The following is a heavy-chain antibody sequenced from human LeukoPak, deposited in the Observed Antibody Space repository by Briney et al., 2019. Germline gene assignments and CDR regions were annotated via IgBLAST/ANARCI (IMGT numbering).Heavy chain of an antibody. CDR1: GGSFSSYY. D-gene: IGHD3-10*01. V-gene: IGHV4-59*01. J-gene: IGHJ4*02. CDR2: IYYSGST. Sequence: PSETLSLTCTVSGGSFSSYYWSWIRQPPGKGLEWIGYIYYSGSTNYNPSLKSRVTISVDTSKNQFSLKLSSVTAADTAVYYCARGRDMVRGVIPHYFDYWGQGTLVTVSS. CDR3: ARGRDMVRGVIPHYFDY.